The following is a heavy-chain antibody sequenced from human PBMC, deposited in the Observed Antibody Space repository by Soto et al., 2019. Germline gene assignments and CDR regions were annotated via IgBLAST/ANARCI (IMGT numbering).Heavy chain of an antibody. V-gene: IGHV3-23*01. Sequence: EVQLLESGGGLAQPGGSLRLSCAPSGFTFSNYAMSWVRQAPGKGLEWVSGISGSGGSTYSADSVKGRFTSSRDNSKNPLFLLMNSLRAEDAAVYYCAKHRGASTYYYDMDVWGQGTTVTVSS. CDR3: AKHRGASTYYYDMDV. CDR2: ISGSGGST. J-gene: IGHJ6*02. D-gene: IGHD1-26*01. CDR1: GFTFSNYA.